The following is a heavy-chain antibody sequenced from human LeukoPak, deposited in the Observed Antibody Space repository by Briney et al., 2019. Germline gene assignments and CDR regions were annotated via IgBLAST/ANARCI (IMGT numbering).Heavy chain of an antibody. J-gene: IGHJ4*02. D-gene: IGHD3-10*01. CDR2: ISWNSGSI. CDR1: GFTFSSYA. V-gene: IGHV3-9*01. Sequence: GGSLRLSCAASGFTFSSYAMHWVRQAPGKGLEWVSGISWNSGSIGYADSVKGRFTISRDNAKNSLYLQMNSLRAEDTALYYCAAKTGIENWGQGTLVTVSS. CDR3: AAKTGIEN.